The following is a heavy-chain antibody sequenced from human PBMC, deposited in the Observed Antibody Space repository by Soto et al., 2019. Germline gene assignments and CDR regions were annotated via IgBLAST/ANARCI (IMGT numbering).Heavy chain of an antibody. J-gene: IGHJ4*02. CDR1: GFIFTTYG. CDR3: ARAVGPFDY. Sequence: QVQLVESGGGVVQPGKSLRLSCAASGFIFTTYGMHWVRQAPGKGLEWVAVIWYDGGNKYYADSVKGRFTISRDNSKNTLYLQMNSLRAEDTAVYYCARAVGPFDYWCLGTLVTVSS. CDR2: IWYDGGNK. D-gene: IGHD1-26*01. V-gene: IGHV3-33*01.